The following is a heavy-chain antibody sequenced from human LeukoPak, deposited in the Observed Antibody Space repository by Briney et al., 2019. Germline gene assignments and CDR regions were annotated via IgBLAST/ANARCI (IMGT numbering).Heavy chain of an antibody. CDR1: GGSISSGGYY. J-gene: IGHJ3*02. V-gene: IGHV4-31*03. Sequence: SETLSLTCTVSGGSISSGGYYWSWIRQHPGKGLEWIGYIYYSGSTYYNPSLKGRVTISVDTSKNQFSLKLSSVTAADTAVYYCARFVVGATTRTPHDAFDIWGQGTMVTVSS. CDR2: IYYSGST. D-gene: IGHD1-26*01. CDR3: ARFVVGATTRTPHDAFDI.